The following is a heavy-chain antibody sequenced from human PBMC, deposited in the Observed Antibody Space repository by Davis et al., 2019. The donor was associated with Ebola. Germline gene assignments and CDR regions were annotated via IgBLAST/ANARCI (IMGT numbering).Heavy chain of an antibody. CDR2: INPITGGT. V-gene: IGHV1-46*01. CDR1: GYRFTSYY. Sequence: ASVTVSCKASGYRFTSYYMHWVRQAPGQWLEWMGIINPITGGTSYAQNFQVRVNMTRDTSTSTVYMELSSLRSEDTAVYYCAREGGRYYDSSGYVFDIWGQGTMVKVSS. D-gene: IGHD3-22*01. J-gene: IGHJ3*02. CDR3: AREGGRYYDSSGYVFDI.